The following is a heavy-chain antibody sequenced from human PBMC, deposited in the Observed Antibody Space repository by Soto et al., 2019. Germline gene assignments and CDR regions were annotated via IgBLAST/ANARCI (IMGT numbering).Heavy chain of an antibody. Sequence: LKLSCTGSGYRFTRYWSGWVRPMPGKGLEWMGIIYPGDSDTRYSPSFQGQVTISADKSISTAYLQWSSLKASDTAMYYCARHAYSSSSFTYGMDVWGQGTTVTVSS. V-gene: IGHV5-51*01. CDR3: ARHAYSSSSFTYGMDV. CDR2: IYPGDSDT. D-gene: IGHD6-6*01. CDR1: GYRFTRYW. J-gene: IGHJ6*02.